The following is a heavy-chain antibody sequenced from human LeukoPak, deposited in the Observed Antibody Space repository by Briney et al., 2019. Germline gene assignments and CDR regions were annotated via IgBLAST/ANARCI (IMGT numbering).Heavy chain of an antibody. CDR2: ITNNGRTT. Sequence: GGSLRLSCAASGFTFSDYYMGWIRQAPGKGLEWVSYITNNGRTTYHADSVKGRFTISRDNAKNSLYLQMNSLRDEDTAMYYCARAWNDGFDIWGQGTMVTVSP. D-gene: IGHD1-1*01. V-gene: IGHV3-11*04. CDR3: ARAWNDGFDI. CDR1: GFTFSDYY. J-gene: IGHJ3*02.